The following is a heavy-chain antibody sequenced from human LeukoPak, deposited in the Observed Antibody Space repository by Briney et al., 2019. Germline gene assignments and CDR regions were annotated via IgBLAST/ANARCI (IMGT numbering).Heavy chain of an antibody. Sequence: ASVNVSCKASGYTLTQLSMHWVRQAAGKGVEGMGGFHPEDGETIYAQKFKGRFTMTEEKSTDTAYMELSSLRSEDTAVYYCARDLPGTDDAFDIWGQGTMVTVSS. D-gene: IGHD2-2*01. V-gene: IGHV1-24*01. J-gene: IGHJ3*02. CDR3: ARDLPGTDDAFDI. CDR2: FHPEDGET. CDR1: GYTLTQLS.